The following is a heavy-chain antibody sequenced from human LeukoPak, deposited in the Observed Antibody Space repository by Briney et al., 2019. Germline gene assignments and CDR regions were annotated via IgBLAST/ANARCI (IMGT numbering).Heavy chain of an antibody. Sequence: ASVKVSCKASGYTITDYYVHWVRQAPGQGLEWMGWINPNSGGTNYAQRFQGRVTMTSDTSISTAYMELSRLRSDDTALYYCTRGSYYDSSGYSGVRLFDYWGQGTPVTVPS. CDR2: INPNSGGT. D-gene: IGHD3-22*01. CDR1: GYTITDYY. V-gene: IGHV1-2*02. CDR3: TRGSYYDSSGYSGVRLFDY. J-gene: IGHJ4*02.